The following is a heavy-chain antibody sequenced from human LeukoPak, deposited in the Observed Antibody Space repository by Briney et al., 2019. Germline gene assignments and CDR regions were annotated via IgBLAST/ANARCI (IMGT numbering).Heavy chain of an antibody. Sequence: PSETLSLTCAVSGGSISSGGYSWSWIRQPPGKGLEWIGYIYHSGSTYYNPSLKSRVTISVDRSKNQFSLKLSSVTAADTAVYYCARAADSSGYYYWFDPWGQGTLVTVSS. J-gene: IGHJ5*02. CDR2: IYHSGST. D-gene: IGHD3-22*01. V-gene: IGHV4-30-2*01. CDR3: ARAADSSGYYYWFDP. CDR1: GGSISSGGYS.